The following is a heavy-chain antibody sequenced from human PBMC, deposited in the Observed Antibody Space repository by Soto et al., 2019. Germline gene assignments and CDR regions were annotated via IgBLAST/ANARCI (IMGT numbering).Heavy chain of an antibody. Sequence: GAALKISCKGSGYSYASSWIGWVRQMPGKGLEWMGTIYPGDSDTRYSPSFQGQVTISADKSTSTAYLQWSSLKASDTAMYYCARQSQWLEPFDYWGQGTLVTVSS. V-gene: IGHV5-51*01. J-gene: IGHJ4*02. CDR1: GYSYASSW. CDR2: IYPGDSDT. D-gene: IGHD6-19*01. CDR3: ARQSQWLEPFDY.